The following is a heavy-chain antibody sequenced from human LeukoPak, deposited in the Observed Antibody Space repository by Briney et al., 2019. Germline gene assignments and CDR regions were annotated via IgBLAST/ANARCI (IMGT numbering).Heavy chain of an antibody. D-gene: IGHD6-19*01. CDR2: ISGSGGST. V-gene: IGHV3-23*01. J-gene: IGHJ4*02. Sequence: VSAISGSGGSTYYADSVKGRFTISRDNSKNTLYLQMNSLRAEDTAVYYCAKDISSGWYFDYWGQGTLVTVSS. CDR3: AKDISSGWYFDY.